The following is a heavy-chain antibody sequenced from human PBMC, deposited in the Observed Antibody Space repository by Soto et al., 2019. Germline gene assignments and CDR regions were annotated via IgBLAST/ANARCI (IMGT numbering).Heavy chain of an antibody. J-gene: IGHJ3*02. CDR3: ARATTGGSGWYFGAFDI. D-gene: IGHD6-19*01. CDR1: GGSISSGDYY. CDR2: IYYSGST. V-gene: IGHV4-30-4*01. Sequence: QVQLQESGPGLVKPSQTLSLTCTVSGGSISSGDYYWSWIRQPPGKGLEWIGYIYYSGSTYYNPSLKSRVTISVDTSKNQFSLKLSSVTAADTAVYYCARATTGGSGWYFGAFDIWGQGTMVTVSS.